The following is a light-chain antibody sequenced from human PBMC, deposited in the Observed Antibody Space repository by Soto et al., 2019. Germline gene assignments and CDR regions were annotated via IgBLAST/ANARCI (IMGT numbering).Light chain of an antibody. CDR1: HSVGGN. CDR3: QQYNNWPPYT. J-gene: IGKJ2*01. V-gene: IGKV3-15*01. CDR2: DAS. Sequence: EIVMTQSPATLSVSPGERVTLSCRATHSVGGNLAWYQQTPGQAPRLLIYDASTRATGIPARFSGSGSGTEFTLTIISLRAEDFAVYFCQQYNNWPPYTFGQGTKLEIK.